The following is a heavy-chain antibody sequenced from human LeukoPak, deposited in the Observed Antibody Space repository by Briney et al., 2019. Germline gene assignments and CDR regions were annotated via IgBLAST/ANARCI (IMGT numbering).Heavy chain of an antibody. D-gene: IGHD3-9*01. J-gene: IGHJ4*02. CDR1: GGTFSSYA. CDR2: IIPIFGTA. CDR3: ARRPLYYDTKYYFDY. Sequence: SVKVSCKASGGTFSSYAISWVRQAPGQGLEWMGGIIPIFGTANYAQKFQGRVTITADESTSTAYMELSSLRSEDTAVYYCARRPLYYDTKYYFDYWGQGTLVTVSS. V-gene: IGHV1-69*13.